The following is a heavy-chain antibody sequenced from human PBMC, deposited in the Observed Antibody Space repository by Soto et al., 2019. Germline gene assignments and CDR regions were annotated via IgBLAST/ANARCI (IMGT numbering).Heavy chain of an antibody. CDR3: ARALYSYGPKFDF. V-gene: IGHV4-59*01. Sequence: SETLSLTCTVSGGSISSYYWSWIRQPPGKGLEWIGYIYYSGSTNYNPSLKSRVTISVDTSKNQFSLKLSSVTAADTAVYYCARALYSYGPKFDFWGQGTLVTVSS. D-gene: IGHD5-18*01. CDR2: IYYSGST. CDR1: GGSISSYY. J-gene: IGHJ5*01.